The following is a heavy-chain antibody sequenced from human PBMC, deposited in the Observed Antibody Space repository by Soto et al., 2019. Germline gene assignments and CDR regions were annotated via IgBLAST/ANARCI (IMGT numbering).Heavy chain of an antibody. D-gene: IGHD3-9*01. CDR3: AREFAYYDILTAFDY. Sequence: SETLSLTCTVSGGSISSSSYYWGWIRQPPGKGLEWIGSIYYSGSTYYNPSLKSRVTISVDTSKNQFSLKLSSVTAADTAVYYCAREFAYYDILTAFDYWGQGTLVTIS. V-gene: IGHV4-39*02. CDR1: GGSISSSSYY. J-gene: IGHJ4*02. CDR2: IYYSGST.